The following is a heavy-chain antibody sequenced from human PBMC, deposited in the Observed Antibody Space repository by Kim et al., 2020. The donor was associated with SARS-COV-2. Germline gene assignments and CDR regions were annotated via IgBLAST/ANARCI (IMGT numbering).Heavy chain of an antibody. J-gene: IGHJ4*02. D-gene: IGHD2-15*01. Sequence: PSRRSRVTISVDTSTNQFSLKLSSVTAADTAVYYCARIVVVVAATGVVDYWGQGTLVTVSS. CDR3: ARIVVVVAATGVVDY. V-gene: IGHV4-39*01.